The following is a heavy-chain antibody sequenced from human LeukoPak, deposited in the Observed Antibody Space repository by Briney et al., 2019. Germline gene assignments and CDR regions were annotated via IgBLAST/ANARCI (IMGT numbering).Heavy chain of an antibody. CDR2: ISGSGGST. J-gene: IGHJ1*01. Sequence: GGSLRLSCAASGFTFSSYAMSWVRQAPGKGLEWVSAISGSGGSTYYADSVKGRFTISRDNSKNTLFLQMNSLRAEDTALYYCAKNWGPYGDYEFFQHWGQGTLVTVSS. CDR1: GFTFSSYA. D-gene: IGHD4-17*01. CDR3: AKNWGPYGDYEFFQH. V-gene: IGHV3-23*01.